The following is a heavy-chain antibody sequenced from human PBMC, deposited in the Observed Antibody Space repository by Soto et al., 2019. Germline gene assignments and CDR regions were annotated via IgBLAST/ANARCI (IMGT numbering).Heavy chain of an antibody. Sequence: GSLRLSCAASGFTFNNYDMHWVRQSSGKGLEWVSTIGTAGDPYYLDSVKGRFTVSRDDATNFLYLQMHSLRAEDMAVYYCARGADCRGGTCYSRYFDLWGRGTLVTVSS. J-gene: IGHJ2*01. D-gene: IGHD2-15*01. CDR2: IGTAGDP. V-gene: IGHV3-13*05. CDR3: ARGADCRGGTCYSRYFDL. CDR1: GFTFNNYD.